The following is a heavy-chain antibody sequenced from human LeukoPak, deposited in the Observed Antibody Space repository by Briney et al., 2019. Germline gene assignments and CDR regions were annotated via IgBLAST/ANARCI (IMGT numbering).Heavy chain of an antibody. CDR1: GFIFSTYW. CDR2: IKYDGDEK. CDR3: ATDPQLGT. D-gene: IGHD7-27*01. J-gene: IGHJ4*02. Sequence: RGSLRLSCAASGFIFSTYWMTWVRQAPGKGLEWVATIKYDGDEKFYVDSVTGRFTISRDNAKNSLYLQMNSLTAEDTAVYYCATDPQLGTWGQGTLVTVSS. V-gene: IGHV3-7*01.